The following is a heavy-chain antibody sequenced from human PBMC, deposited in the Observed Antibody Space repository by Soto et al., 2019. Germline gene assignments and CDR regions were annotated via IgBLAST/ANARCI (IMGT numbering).Heavy chain of an antibody. CDR3: AREKVEGSFDY. CDR1: GGTFSSYA. J-gene: IGHJ4*02. Sequence: ASVKVSCKASGGTFSSYAISWVRQAPGQGLEWMGGIIPIFGTADYAQKFQGRVTITADESTSTAYMELSSLRSEDTAVYYCAREKVEGSFDYWGQGTLVTVSS. D-gene: IGHD2-15*01. CDR2: IIPIFGTA. V-gene: IGHV1-69*13.